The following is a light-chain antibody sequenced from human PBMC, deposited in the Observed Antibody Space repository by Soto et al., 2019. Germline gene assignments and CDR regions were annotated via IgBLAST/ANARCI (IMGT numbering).Light chain of an antibody. CDR1: SSDVGAYNL. V-gene: IGLV2-23*01. Sequence: QSVLTQPASVSGSPGQSITVSCTGTSSDVGAYNLVSWYQQHPGKAPRLIIYEGTKRPSGISHRFSGSKSDNTASLTISGLWAEDEAHYHCCSYAGSRTFVFGGGTQLTVL. CDR2: EGT. CDR3: CSYAGSRTFV. J-gene: IGLJ3*02.